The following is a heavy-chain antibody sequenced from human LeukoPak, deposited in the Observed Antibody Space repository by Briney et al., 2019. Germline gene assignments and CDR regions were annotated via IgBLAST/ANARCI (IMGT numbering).Heavy chain of an antibody. J-gene: IGHJ3*02. Sequence: PSETLSLTCTVSGGSFSSSSYYWGWIRQPRGKGLEWVGSIYYSGSTYYNASIKSRVTISVDTSKNQFSLKLSSVTAADTAVYYCASLDVEMALGAFDIWGQGTMVTVSS. V-gene: IGHV4-39*01. CDR1: GGSFSSSSYY. CDR3: ASLDVEMALGAFDI. CDR2: IYYSGST. D-gene: IGHD5-24*01.